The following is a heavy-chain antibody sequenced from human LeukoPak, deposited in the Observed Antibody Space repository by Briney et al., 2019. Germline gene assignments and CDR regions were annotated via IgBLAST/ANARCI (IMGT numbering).Heavy chain of an antibody. V-gene: IGHV4-39*01. CDR3: ARQTGSGLFILP. D-gene: IGHD3/OR15-3a*01. CDR2: IYYSGST. Sequence: PSETLSLTCSVSGDSISTSSYYWGWIRQPPGKGLEWIGTIYYSGSTYYNASLKSRVTISIDTSKNQISLRLTSVTATDTAIYYCARQTGSGLFILPGGQGTLVTVSS. J-gene: IGHJ4*02. CDR1: GDSISTSSYY.